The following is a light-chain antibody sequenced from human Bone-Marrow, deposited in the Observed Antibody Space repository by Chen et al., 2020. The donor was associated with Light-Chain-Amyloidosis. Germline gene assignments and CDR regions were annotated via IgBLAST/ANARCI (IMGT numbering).Light chain of an antibody. CDR3: QQYGSLPLT. CDR2: GAS. Sequence: IVLTQSPGTLSLSPGERATLSCRASQSVSGSYLAWYQQKPGQAPRLLIYGASSRATAFPDRFSGSGSGTDFTLTISRLEPEDFAVDYCQQYGSLPLTFGGGTKVEIK. CDR1: QSVSGSY. J-gene: IGKJ4*01. V-gene: IGKV3-20*01.